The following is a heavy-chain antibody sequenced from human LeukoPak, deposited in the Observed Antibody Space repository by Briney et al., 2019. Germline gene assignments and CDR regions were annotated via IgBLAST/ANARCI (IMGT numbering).Heavy chain of an antibody. CDR2: ISGSGTST. CDR1: GFTFSRHA. CDR3: AKEQDSSNAPVDY. V-gene: IGHV3-23*01. D-gene: IGHD4-11*01. Sequence: GGSLRLSCAASGFTFSRHAMTWVRQGPGKGLEWVSVISGSGTSTHYADSVKGRFTISRDNSKNTLYLQMNSLRAEDTAIYYCAKEQDSSNAPVDYWGQGTLVTVSS. J-gene: IGHJ4*02.